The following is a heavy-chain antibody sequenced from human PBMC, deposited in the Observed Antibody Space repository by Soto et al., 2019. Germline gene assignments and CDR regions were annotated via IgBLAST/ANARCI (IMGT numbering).Heavy chain of an antibody. D-gene: IGHD1-1*01. Sequence: QVQLQQWGAELLKPSETLSLTCAVYGGSFSGYYWSWIRQPPGKGLEWIGEINHSGSTKYNPSLKSRVTISVDTSKNQFSLKLSSVTAADTAVYYCASLTGTTLYNWFDPWGQGTLVTVSS. J-gene: IGHJ5*02. V-gene: IGHV4-34*01. CDR1: GGSFSGYY. CDR3: ASLTGTTLYNWFDP. CDR2: INHSGST.